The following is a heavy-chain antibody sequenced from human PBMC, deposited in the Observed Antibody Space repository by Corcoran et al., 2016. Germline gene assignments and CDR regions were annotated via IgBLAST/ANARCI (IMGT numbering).Heavy chain of an antibody. CDR1: GGTFSSYA. Sequence: QVQLVQSGAEVKKPGSSVKVSCKASGGTFSSYAISWVRQAPGQGLEWMGGIIPIFGTANYAQKFQGRVTITADESTSTAYMELSSLRSEDTAVYYCARSNCSGGSCHGWFDPWGQGTLVTVSS. CDR3: ARSNCSGGSCHGWFDP. V-gene: IGHV1-69*01. CDR2: IIPIFGTA. D-gene: IGHD2-15*01. J-gene: IGHJ5*02.